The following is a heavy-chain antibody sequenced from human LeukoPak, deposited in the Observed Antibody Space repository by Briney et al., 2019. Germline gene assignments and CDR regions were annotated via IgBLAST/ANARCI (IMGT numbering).Heavy chain of an antibody. V-gene: IGHV4-59*01. CDR2: IYYSGST. CDR1: GGSISSYY. D-gene: IGHD3-22*01. CDR3: ASGSPPSAYDSSGYYQDWYFDL. Sequence: SETLSLTCTVSGGSISSYYWSWIRQPPGKGLEWIGYIYYSGSTNYNPSLKSRVTISVDTSKNQFSLKLSSVSAADTAVYYCASGSPPSAYDSSGYYQDWYFDLWGRGTLVTVSS. J-gene: IGHJ2*01.